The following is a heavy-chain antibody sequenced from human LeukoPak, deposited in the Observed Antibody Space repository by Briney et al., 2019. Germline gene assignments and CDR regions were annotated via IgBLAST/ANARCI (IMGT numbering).Heavy chain of an antibody. CDR2: INRSGST. J-gene: IGHJ4*02. V-gene: IGHV4-34*01. CDR1: GGSFSGYY. D-gene: IGHD2-2*01. CDR3: AGRGYCSSTSCSPLNY. Sequence: SETLSLTCAVYGGSFSGYYWSWIRQPPGKGLEWIGEINRSGSTNYNPSLKSRVTISVDTSKNQFSLKLSSATAADTAVYYCAGRGYCSSTSCSPLNYWGQGTLVTVSS.